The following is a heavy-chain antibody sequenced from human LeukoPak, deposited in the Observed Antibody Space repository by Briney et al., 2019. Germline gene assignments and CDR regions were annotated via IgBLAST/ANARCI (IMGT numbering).Heavy chain of an antibody. CDR2: IYTSGST. V-gene: IGHV4-4*07. CDR3: ARDRAIAARPKYFDY. Sequence: PSETLSLTCTVSGGSISSYYWSWIRQPAGKGLEWIGRIYTSGSTNYNPSLKSRVTMSVDTSKNQFSPKLSSVTAADTAVYYCARDRAIAARPKYFDYWGQGTLVTVSS. J-gene: IGHJ4*02. D-gene: IGHD6-6*01. CDR1: GGSISSYY.